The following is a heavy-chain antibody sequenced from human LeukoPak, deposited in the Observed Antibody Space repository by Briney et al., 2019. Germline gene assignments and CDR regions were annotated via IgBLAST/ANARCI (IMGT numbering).Heavy chain of an antibody. Sequence: GGSLRLSCAASGFTFSTYSMDWVRQAPGRGLEWVSSISSTSYYIYYADSVKGRFTISRDNAKNSLYLQMNSLRAEDTAVYYCARGVDCSSTSCYRLAFDMGGQGTMVTVSS. CDR3: ARGVDCSSTSCYRLAFDM. CDR2: ISSTSYYI. J-gene: IGHJ3*02. CDR1: GFTFSTYS. D-gene: IGHD2-2*01. V-gene: IGHV3-21*01.